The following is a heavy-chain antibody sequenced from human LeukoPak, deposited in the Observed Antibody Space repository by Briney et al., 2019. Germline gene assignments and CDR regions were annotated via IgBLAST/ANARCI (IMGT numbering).Heavy chain of an antibody. J-gene: IGHJ4*02. CDR2: ISGSGGST. D-gene: IGHD6-19*01. V-gene: IGHV3-23*01. CDR1: GFTFSRHA. Sequence: GGSLRLSCAASGFTFSRHAMNWVRQAPGKGLEWVSAISGSGGSTYYADSVKGRFTISRDNSKNTLYLQMNSLRAEDTAVYYCAKISSVAVIDYWGQGTQVTVSS. CDR3: AKISSVAVIDY.